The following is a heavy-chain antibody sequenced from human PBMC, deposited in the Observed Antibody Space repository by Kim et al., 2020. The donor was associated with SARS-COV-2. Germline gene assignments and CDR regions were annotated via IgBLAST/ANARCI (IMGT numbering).Heavy chain of an antibody. CDR1: GFTFSIYA. D-gene: IGHD5-18*01. J-gene: IGHJ4*02. Sequence: GGSLRLSCAASGFTFSIYAMSWVRQAPGKGLEWVSGIIGNGGSTYYADSVKGRFTISRDNSKNTLYLQMNSLRAEDTAVYYCAKYPHDSYGWNDSWGQGTLVTVSS. V-gene: IGHV3-23*01. CDR2: IIGNGGST. CDR3: AKYPHDSYGWNDS.